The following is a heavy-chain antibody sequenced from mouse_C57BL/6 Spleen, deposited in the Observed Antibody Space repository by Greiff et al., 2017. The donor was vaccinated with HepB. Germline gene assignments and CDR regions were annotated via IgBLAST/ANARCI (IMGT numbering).Heavy chain of an antibody. CDR3: ARDDYGSGAY. CDR1: GFTFSSYD. V-gene: IGHV5-4*01. D-gene: IGHD1-1*01. CDR2: ISDGGSYT. Sequence: EVKVVESGGGLVKPGGSLKLSCAASGFTFSSYDMSWVRQTPEKRLEWVANISDGGSYTYYPDNVKGRFTISRDNAKNNLYLQMSHLKSEDTAMYYCARDDYGSGAYWGQGTLVTVSA. J-gene: IGHJ3*01.